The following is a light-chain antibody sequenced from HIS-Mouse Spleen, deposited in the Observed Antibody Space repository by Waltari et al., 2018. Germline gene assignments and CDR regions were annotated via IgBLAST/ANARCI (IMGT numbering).Light chain of an antibody. CDR1: SSDVGGYNY. J-gene: IGLJ2*01. Sequence: QSALTQPASVSGSPGQSITISCTGTSSDVGGYNYVSCYQHHPGKAPKRMIYEVSNRPSGVSNRFSGSKSGNTASLTISGLQAEDEADYYCSSYTSSSTYVVFGGGTKLTVL. V-gene: IGLV2-14*01. CDR3: SSYTSSSTYVV. CDR2: EVS.